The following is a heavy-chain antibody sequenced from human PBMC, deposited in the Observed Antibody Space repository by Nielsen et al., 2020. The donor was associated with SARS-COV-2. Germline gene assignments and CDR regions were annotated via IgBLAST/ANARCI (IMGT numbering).Heavy chain of an antibody. V-gene: IGHV3-33*05. Sequence: GESLKISCAASGFTFSSYGMHWVRQAPGKGLEWVAVISYDGSNKYYADSVKGRFTISRDNSKNTLYLQMNSLRAEDTAVYYCAKGSRGAAMVRGMDYWGQGTLVTVSS. J-gene: IGHJ4*02. CDR2: ISYDGSNK. CDR3: AKGSRGAAMVRGMDY. D-gene: IGHD3-10*01. CDR1: GFTFSSYG.